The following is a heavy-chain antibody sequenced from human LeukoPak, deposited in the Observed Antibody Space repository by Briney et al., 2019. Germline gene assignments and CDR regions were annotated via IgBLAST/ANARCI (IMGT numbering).Heavy chain of an antibody. CDR1: GFTFSSYW. CDR2: IKQDGSEK. CDR3: ARDLGRYFDWSMEDYFDY. Sequence: GGSLRLSCAASGFTFSSYWMSWVRQAPGKGLEWVANIKQDGSEKYYVDSVKGRFTISRDNAENSLYLQMNSLRAEDTAVYYCARDLGRYFDWSMEDYFDYWGQGTLVAVSS. J-gene: IGHJ4*02. V-gene: IGHV3-7*03. D-gene: IGHD3-9*01.